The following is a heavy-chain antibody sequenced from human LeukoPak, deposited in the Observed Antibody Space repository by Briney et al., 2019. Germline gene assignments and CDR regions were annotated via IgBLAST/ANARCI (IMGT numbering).Heavy chain of an antibody. Sequence: GSLRLSCAASGFTVSSNYMSWVRQAPGKGLEWVSVIYSGGSTYYADSVKGRFTISRDNSKNTLYLQMNSLRAEDTAIYYCARDPYSGSCGDSYYYYMDVWGKGTTVTISS. V-gene: IGHV3-66*01. CDR3: ARDPYSGSCGDSYYYYMDV. CDR2: IYSGGST. J-gene: IGHJ6*03. D-gene: IGHD1-26*01. CDR1: GFTVSSNY.